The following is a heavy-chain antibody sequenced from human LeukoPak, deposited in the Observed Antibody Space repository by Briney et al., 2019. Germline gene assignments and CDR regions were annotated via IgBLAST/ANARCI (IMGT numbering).Heavy chain of an antibody. CDR1: GFTFSSYS. CDR3: ARDHYDSSGSADY. CDR2: ISSSSSYI. D-gene: IGHD3-22*01. J-gene: IGHJ4*02. Sequence: KPGGSLRLSCAASGFTFSSYSMNRVRQAPGKGLEWVSSISSSSSYIYYADSVKGRFTISRDNAKNSLYLQMNSLRAEDTAVYYCARDHYDSSGSADYWGQGTLVTVSS. V-gene: IGHV3-21*01.